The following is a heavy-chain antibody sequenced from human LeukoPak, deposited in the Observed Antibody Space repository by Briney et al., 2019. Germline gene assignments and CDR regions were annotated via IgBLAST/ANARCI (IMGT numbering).Heavy chain of an antibody. CDR3: ARDGDSGWYFVDY. CDR2: IWYDGSNK. CDR1: GFTFSSYG. J-gene: IGHJ4*02. V-gene: IGHV3-33*01. Sequence: GGSLRLSCAAPGFTFSSYGMHWVRQAPGRGLEWVAVIWYDGSNKYYADSVKGRFTISRDNSKNTLYLQMNSLRAEDTAVYYCARDGDSGWYFVDYWGQGTLVTVSS. D-gene: IGHD6-19*01.